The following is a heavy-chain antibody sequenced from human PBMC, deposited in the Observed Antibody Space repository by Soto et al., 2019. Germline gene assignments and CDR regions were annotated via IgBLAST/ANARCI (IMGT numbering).Heavy chain of an antibody. CDR1: GYTFTSYG. J-gene: IGHJ4*02. D-gene: IGHD1-20*01. CDR3: ARDRNSKWNDSPSDSWDY. Sequence: ASVKVSCKASGYTFTSYGLAWVRQAPGQGLEWMGWISAYKGNTEYAQKFQGRVTLTTDKSTATAFMELGGLTSDDTALYFCARDRNSKWNDSPSDSWDYWGQGTLVTVYS. CDR2: ISAYKGNT. V-gene: IGHV1-18*01.